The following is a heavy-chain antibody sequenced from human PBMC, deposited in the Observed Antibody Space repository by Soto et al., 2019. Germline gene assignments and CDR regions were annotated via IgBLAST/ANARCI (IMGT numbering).Heavy chain of an antibody. J-gene: IGHJ5*02. V-gene: IGHV6-1*01. D-gene: IGHD6-6*01. CDR3: ARSWQLVLGWFDP. CDR2: TYYRSKWYN. Sequence: SXTLSVTCAISGDSVSSNSAAWNWIRQSASRGLEWLGRTYYRSKWYNDYAVSVKSRITINPDTSKNQFSLQLNSVTPEDTAVYYCARSWQLVLGWFDPWGQGTLVTVSS. CDR1: GDSVSSNSAA.